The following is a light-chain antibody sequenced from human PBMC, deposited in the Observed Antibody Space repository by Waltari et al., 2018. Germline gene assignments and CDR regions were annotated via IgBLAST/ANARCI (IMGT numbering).Light chain of an antibody. Sequence: EIVLTQSPATLSLSTGERATLSCRTSQSANSYLAWYQHKPGQAPRPLIYDASNRATGIPARFSGSGSATDVTLTISSREPDDFALCYCQQRFTWPSITFGQGTRLEIK. CDR2: DAS. J-gene: IGKJ5*01. V-gene: IGKV3-11*01. CDR3: QQRFTWPSIT. CDR1: QSANSY.